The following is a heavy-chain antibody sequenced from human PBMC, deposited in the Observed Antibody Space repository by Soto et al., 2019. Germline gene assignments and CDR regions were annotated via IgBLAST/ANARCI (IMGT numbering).Heavy chain of an antibody. CDR1: GFSFSTYP. Sequence: PGGSLRLSCAASGFSFSTYPMSWVRQAPGKGLEWVTAISANGRGTSYADSVKGRFTILRDNSKNTLFLQMNSLRADDTAVYFCVKKRSYHRPNYDHFDYWGQGTLVTVSS. V-gene: IGHV3-23*01. CDR3: VKKRSYHRPNYDHFDY. D-gene: IGHD3-16*01. CDR2: ISANGRGT. J-gene: IGHJ4*02.